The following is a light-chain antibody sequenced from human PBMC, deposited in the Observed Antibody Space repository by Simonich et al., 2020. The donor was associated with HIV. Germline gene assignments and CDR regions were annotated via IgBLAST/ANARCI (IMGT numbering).Light chain of an antibody. CDR3: SSYTSSSTLV. CDR1: SSDVGGYNY. V-gene: IGLV2-14*03. J-gene: IGLJ2*01. CDR2: DFS. Sequence: QSALTQPASVSGSPGQSITISCTETSSDVGGYNYVAWYQHHPGKAPTLMIYDFSKRPSGVSNLFSGAKSGNTAALTISGLQAEDEADDYCSSYTSSSTLVFGGGTKLTVL.